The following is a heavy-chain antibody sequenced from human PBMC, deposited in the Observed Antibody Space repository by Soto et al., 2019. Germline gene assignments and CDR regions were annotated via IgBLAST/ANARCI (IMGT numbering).Heavy chain of an antibody. CDR3: ARRVIPDAKVDY. CDR2: IYYSGSA. J-gene: IGHJ4*02. V-gene: IGHV4-39*01. D-gene: IGHD2-2*01. CDR1: GGSISSSSYY. Sequence: SETLSLTCTVSGGSISSSSYYWGWIRQPPGKGLEWIGSIYYSGSAYYNPSLKSRVTISVDTSKNQFSLKLRSVTAADTAVYYCARRVIPDAKVDYWGQGTLVTVSS.